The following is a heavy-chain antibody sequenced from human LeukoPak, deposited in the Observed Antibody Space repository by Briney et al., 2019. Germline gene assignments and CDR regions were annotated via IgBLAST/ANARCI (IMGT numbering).Heavy chain of an antibody. CDR1: GFTFSSYG. V-gene: IGHV3-33*01. D-gene: IGHD4-23*01. Sequence: PGRSLRLSCAAPGFTFSSYGMHWVRQAPGKGLEWVAVIWYDGSNKYYADSVKGRFTISRDNSKNTLYLQMNSLRAEDTAVYYCAREVVDYGGNSDFDYWGQGTLVTVSS. J-gene: IGHJ4*02. CDR2: IWYDGSNK. CDR3: AREVVDYGGNSDFDY.